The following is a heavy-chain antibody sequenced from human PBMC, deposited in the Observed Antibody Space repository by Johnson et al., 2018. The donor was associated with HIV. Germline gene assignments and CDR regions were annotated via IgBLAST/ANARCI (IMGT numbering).Heavy chain of an antibody. CDR2: INWTGCST. V-gene: IGHV3-20*04. CDR1: GFTFDDYG. J-gene: IGHJ3*02. Sequence: VQLVESGGGVVRPGGSLRLSCAASGFTFDDYGMSWVRQAPGKGLEWVSGINWTGCSTGYADSVKGRFTISRDNAKNSLYLQMNSLRAEDTALYYCARGPPRDIVLMVYARGAFDIWGQGTMVTVSS. CDR3: ARGPPRDIVLMVYARGAFDI. D-gene: IGHD2-8*01.